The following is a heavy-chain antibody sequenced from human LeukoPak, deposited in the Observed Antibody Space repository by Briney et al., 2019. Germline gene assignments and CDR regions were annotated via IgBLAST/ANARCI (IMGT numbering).Heavy chain of an antibody. Sequence: GGSLRLSCAASGFTFSSYSMNWVRQAPGKGLEWVSSISSSSSYIYYADSVKGRFTISRDNAKNSLYLQMNSLRAEDTAVYYCARDLIATYYDSSGYSGFDYWGQGTLVTVSS. V-gene: IGHV3-21*01. D-gene: IGHD3-22*01. CDR3: ARDLIATYYDSSGYSGFDY. CDR1: GFTFSSYS. J-gene: IGHJ4*02. CDR2: ISSSSSYI.